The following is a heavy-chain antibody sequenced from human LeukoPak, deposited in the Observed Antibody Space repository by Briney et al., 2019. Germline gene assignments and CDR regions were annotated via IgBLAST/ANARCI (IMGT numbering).Heavy chain of an antibody. Sequence: SETLSLTCNVSGYSISSGYYRGWIRQPPGKGLEWIASIDHSGSTYHNPSLKSRVTLSVDMPNNQFSLKLNSVTAADTAVYYCARDKGGVVVVAATRDDGFDIWGQGTMVSVSS. CDR1: GYSISSGYY. D-gene: IGHD2-15*01. CDR3: ARDKGGVVVVAATRDDGFDI. J-gene: IGHJ3*02. V-gene: IGHV4-38-2*02. CDR2: IDHSGST.